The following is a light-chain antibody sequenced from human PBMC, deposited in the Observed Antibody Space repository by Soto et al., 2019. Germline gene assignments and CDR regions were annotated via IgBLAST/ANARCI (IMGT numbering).Light chain of an antibody. J-gene: IGKJ4*01. CDR3: QQSSTFPLT. V-gene: IGKV1-39*01. Sequence: DIHMTQSPSSLSASVGDRVTITCRASQSISNFLSWYQQKPEKAPKLLIHTASGLQSGVPSRFSGSGSGTEFTLTISSLQPEDFATYYCQQSSTFPLTFGGGTKVEIK. CDR1: QSISNF. CDR2: TAS.